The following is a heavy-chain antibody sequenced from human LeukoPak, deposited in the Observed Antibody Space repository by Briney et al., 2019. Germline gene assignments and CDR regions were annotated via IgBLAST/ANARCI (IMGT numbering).Heavy chain of an antibody. CDR1: GYTFTAYY. CDR3: ASYPRYVSTPPFDY. V-gene: IGHV1-2*02. Sequence: ASVKVSCKASGYTFTAYYMRWVRQAPGQGPEWMGWINPNTGDTKYAQKFQGRVTMTRDTTISTAYLELSRLTSDDTAVYYCASYPRYVSTPPFDYWGQGTLVTVSS. CDR2: INPNTGDT. D-gene: IGHD2-15*01. J-gene: IGHJ4*02.